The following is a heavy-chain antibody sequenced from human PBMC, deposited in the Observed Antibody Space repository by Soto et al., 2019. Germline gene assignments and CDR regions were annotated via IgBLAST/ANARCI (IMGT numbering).Heavy chain of an antibody. CDR2: IRSKANSYAT. Sequence: GGSLRLSCAASGFTFSGSAMHWVRQASGKGLEWVGRIRSKANSYATAYAASVKGRFTISREDSKNTAYLQMNSLKTEDTAVYYCTRGLFLEWLLPDYYYYMDVWGKGTTVTVSS. CDR3: TRGLFLEWLLPDYYYYMDV. D-gene: IGHD3-3*01. J-gene: IGHJ6*03. V-gene: IGHV3-73*01. CDR1: GFTFSGSA.